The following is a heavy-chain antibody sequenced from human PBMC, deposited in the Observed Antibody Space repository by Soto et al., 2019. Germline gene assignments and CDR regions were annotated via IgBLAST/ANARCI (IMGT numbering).Heavy chain of an antibody. Sequence: EVQLLESGGGLVQPGGSLRLSCAASGFTFSTYAMSWVRQAPGKGLEWVSSINDAGGITYYPDSVKGRFTISSDNSKSTLYLQLNSLRAEDTAIYYCAKDRDSSSWDVDYWGQGTLVTVSS. CDR3: AKDRDSSSWDVDY. CDR2: INDAGGIT. D-gene: IGHD6-13*01. CDR1: GFTFSTYA. J-gene: IGHJ4*02. V-gene: IGHV3-23*01.